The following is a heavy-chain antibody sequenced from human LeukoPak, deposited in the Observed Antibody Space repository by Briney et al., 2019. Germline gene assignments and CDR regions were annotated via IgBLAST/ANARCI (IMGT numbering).Heavy chain of an antibody. V-gene: IGHV3-66*01. CDR3: ARGIESTVWFGELFPLDY. CDR1: GFTVSSNY. J-gene: IGHJ4*02. D-gene: IGHD3-10*01. Sequence: PGGSLRLSCAASGFTVSSNYMNWVRQAPGKGLEWVSVIYSGGSTYYADSVKGRFTISRDNSKNTLYLQMNSLRAEDTVVYYCARGIESTVWFGELFPLDYWGQGTLVTVSS. CDR2: IYSGGST.